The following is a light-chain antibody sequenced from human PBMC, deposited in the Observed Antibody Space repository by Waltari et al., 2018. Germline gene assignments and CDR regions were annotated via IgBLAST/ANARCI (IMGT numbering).Light chain of an antibody. CDR3: QQYNNWLRK. Sequence: EIVMTQSPATLSVSPGERATLSCRASQSVSSNLAWYQQKPGQAPRLLIYGASTRATGIPARVSGSGSGTEFTLTISSMQSEDFAVYYCQQYNNWLRKFGQGTKVEIK. CDR1: QSVSSN. CDR2: GAS. V-gene: IGKV3-15*01. J-gene: IGKJ1*01.